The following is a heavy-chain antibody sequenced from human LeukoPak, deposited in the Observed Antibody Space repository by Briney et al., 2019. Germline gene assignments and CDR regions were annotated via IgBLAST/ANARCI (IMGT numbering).Heavy chain of an antibody. D-gene: IGHD3-10*01. Sequence: ASVKVSCKASGYTFTSYAMHWVRQAPGQRLEWMGWINAGNGNTKYSQKFQGRVTITRDTSASTAYMELSSLRSEDTAVYYCARDTMVRGVTNGFDPWGQGTLVTVSS. J-gene: IGHJ5*02. V-gene: IGHV1-3*01. CDR3: ARDTMVRGVTNGFDP. CDR2: INAGNGNT. CDR1: GYTFTSYA.